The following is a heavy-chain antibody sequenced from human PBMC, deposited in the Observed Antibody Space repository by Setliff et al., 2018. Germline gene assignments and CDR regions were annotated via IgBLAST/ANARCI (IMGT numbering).Heavy chain of an antibody. J-gene: IGHJ3*02. CDR1: GFTFRTFS. CDR3: ARSPANGGHDAFDI. D-gene: IGHD6-25*01. V-gene: IGHV3-21*01. CDR2: ISPDSIYI. Sequence: PSETLSLTCTVSGFTFRTFSMHWVRQAPGKGLEWVSSISPDSIYIYYADSVKGRLTISRDNAWDSLYLQMNSLGAEDTAVYYCARSPANGGHDAFDIWGRGTMVTVSS.